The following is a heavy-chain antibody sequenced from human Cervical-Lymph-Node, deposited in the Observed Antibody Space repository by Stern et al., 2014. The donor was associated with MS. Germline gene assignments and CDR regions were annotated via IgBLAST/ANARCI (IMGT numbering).Heavy chain of an antibody. D-gene: IGHD2-8*02. J-gene: IGHJ4*02. CDR3: AKHACTGAACPFDL. V-gene: IGHV4-39*01. Sequence: QVQLQESGPGLVKPSETLSLTCAVSGDSISSYTHYWAWIRQPPGKGLEWIGSVYYSGPTYNNPPLKSRVPISVDTSKNHFSLGLNSGTAADTAVYYCAKHACTGAACPFDLWGQGTLVTVSS. CDR2: VYYSGPT. CDR1: GDSISSYTHY.